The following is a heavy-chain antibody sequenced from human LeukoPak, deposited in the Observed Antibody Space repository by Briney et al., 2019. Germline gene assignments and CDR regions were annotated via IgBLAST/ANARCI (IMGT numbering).Heavy chain of an antibody. CDR3: ARLVIP. Sequence: SETLSLTCTVSGFSISSDYYWGWIRQPPGKGLEWLGSVSHSGITYYNSSLNSRVTISVGTSKNHFSLTVNSVTAADTAVYYCARLVIPWGQGILVTVSS. CDR2: VSHSGIT. D-gene: IGHD3-10*01. CDR1: GFSISSDYY. J-gene: IGHJ5*02. V-gene: IGHV4-38-2*02.